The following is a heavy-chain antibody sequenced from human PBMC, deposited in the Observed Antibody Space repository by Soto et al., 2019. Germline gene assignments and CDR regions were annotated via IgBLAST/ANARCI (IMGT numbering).Heavy chain of an antibody. CDR2: ISSSCSTI. Sequence: GGALRISCAACGFTFSSYDMNWVRQAPGKGLEWVSYISSSCSTIYYADSVKGRFTISRDNAKNSLYLQMNSLRAEDTAVYYCARGSHYYYDSSGYDYWGQGTLVTVFS. CDR1: GFTFSSYD. V-gene: IGHV3-48*03. CDR3: ARGSHYYYDSSGYDY. D-gene: IGHD3-22*01. J-gene: IGHJ4*02.